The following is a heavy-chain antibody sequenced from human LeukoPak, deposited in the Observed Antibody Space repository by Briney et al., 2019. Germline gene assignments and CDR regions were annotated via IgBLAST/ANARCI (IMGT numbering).Heavy chain of an antibody. Sequence: PGGSLRLSCAASGFTFSNYDMHWVRQATGKGLEWVSGIGTAGDIYYPGSVKGRFTISRENAKNSLYLQMNSLRAEDTAVYYCAELGITMIGGVWGKGTTVTISS. CDR2: IGTAGDI. D-gene: IGHD3-10*02. CDR3: AELGITMIGGV. V-gene: IGHV3-13*01. J-gene: IGHJ6*04. CDR1: GFTFSNYD.